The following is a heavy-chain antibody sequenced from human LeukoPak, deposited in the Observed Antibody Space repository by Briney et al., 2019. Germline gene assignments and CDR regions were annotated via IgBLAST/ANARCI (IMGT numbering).Heavy chain of an antibody. D-gene: IGHD6-19*01. Sequence: GGSLRLSCAASGFTFSNYALSWVRQAPGKGLEWVSGISGRGDSTYYADSVKGRFTISRDNSKNTLYLQMSSLRAEDTAVYYCATYLYSSGWYKEYYYYYMDVWGKGTTVTVSS. CDR3: ATYLYSSGWYKEYYYYYMDV. CDR2: ISGRGDST. V-gene: IGHV3-23*01. CDR1: GFTFSNYA. J-gene: IGHJ6*03.